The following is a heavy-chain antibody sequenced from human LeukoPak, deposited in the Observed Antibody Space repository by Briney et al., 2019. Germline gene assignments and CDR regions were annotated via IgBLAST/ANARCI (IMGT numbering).Heavy chain of an antibody. CDR2: IYYSGCT. V-gene: IGHV4-59*01. CDR1: GGSISSYY. J-gene: IGHJ5*02. D-gene: IGHD3-22*01. Sequence: SETLSLTCTVSGGSISSYYWSWIRQPPGKGLEWIGYIYYSGCTNYNPSLKSRVTISVDTSKNQFSLKLSSVTAADTAVYYCARGDPQYYYDSMYNWFDPWGQGALVTVSS. CDR3: ARGDPQYYYDSMYNWFDP.